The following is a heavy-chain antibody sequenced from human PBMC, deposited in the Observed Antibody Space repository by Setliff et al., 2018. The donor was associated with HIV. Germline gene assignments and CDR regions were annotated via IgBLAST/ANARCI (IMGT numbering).Heavy chain of an antibody. CDR1: GGSFSGYY. CDR3: ATASGYDLFMGAFDI. CDR2: INQSGGI. Sequence: SETLSLTCAVSGGSFSGYYWSWIRQPPGKGLEWIGEINQSGGINYNPSLKSRVTISIDTFKNQFSMKLYSVTAADAAVYYCATASGYDLFMGAFDIWGQGTMVTVSS. D-gene: IGHD5-12*01. V-gene: IGHV4-34*01. J-gene: IGHJ3*02.